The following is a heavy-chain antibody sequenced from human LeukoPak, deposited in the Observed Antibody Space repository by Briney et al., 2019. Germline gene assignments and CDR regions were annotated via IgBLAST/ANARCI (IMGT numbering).Heavy chain of an antibody. Sequence: GGSLRLSCAASGFTFSSYGMHWVRQAPGKGLEGVAVIWYDGSNKYYADSVKGRFTISRDNSKNTLYLQMNSLRAEDTAVYYCARGKMRTYYYDSSGYLDFDYWGQGTLVTVSS. CDR3: ARGKMRTYYYDSSGYLDFDY. CDR1: GFTFSSYG. V-gene: IGHV3-33*01. CDR2: IWYDGSNK. D-gene: IGHD3-22*01. J-gene: IGHJ4*02.